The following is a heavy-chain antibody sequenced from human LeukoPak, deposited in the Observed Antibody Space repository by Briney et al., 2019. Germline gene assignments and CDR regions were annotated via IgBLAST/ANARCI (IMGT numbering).Heavy chain of an antibody. D-gene: IGHD6-13*01. CDR2: INHSGST. Sequence: SETLSLTCTVSGGSIRSYYWSWIRQPPGKGLEWIGEINHSGSTNYNPSLKSRVTISVDTSKNQFSLKLSSVTAADTAVYYCARGRRTAAAGVWFDPWGQGTLVTVSS. CDR3: ARGRRTAAAGVWFDP. J-gene: IGHJ5*02. V-gene: IGHV4-34*01. CDR1: GGSIRSYY.